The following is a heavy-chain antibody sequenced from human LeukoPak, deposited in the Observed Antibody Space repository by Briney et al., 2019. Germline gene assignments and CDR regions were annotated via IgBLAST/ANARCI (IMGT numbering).Heavy chain of an antibody. D-gene: IGHD3-10*01. CDR2: INHSGST. J-gene: IGHJ4*02. CDR3: ARVSTMVRGAKPSYFDY. V-gene: IGHV4-34*01. Sequence: PSETLSLTCAVYGGSFSGYYWSWIRQPPGKGLEWIGEINHSGSTNYNPYLKSRVTISVDTSKNQFSLKLSSVTAADTAVYYCARVSTMVRGAKPSYFDYWGQGTLVTVSS. CDR1: GGSFSGYY.